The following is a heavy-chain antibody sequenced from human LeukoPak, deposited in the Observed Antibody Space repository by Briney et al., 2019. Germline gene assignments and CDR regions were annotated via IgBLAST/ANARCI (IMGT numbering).Heavy chain of an antibody. D-gene: IGHD3-22*01. J-gene: IGHJ5*02. Sequence: PSQTLSLTCTVSGGSISSGGYYWSWIRHHPGKGLEWIGFIYYSGTVYYIPSLKSPVTISIDTSKNQSSLKLTSVTAADTAVYYCARGGYDSSGSYDNWFDPWGQGTLVTLSS. V-gene: IGHV4-31*01. CDR1: GGSISSGGYY. CDR2: IYYSGTV. CDR3: ARGGYDSSGSYDNWFDP.